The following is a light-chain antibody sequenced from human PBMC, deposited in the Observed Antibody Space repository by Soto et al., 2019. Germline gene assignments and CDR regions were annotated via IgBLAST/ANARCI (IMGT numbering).Light chain of an antibody. J-gene: IGKJ1*01. V-gene: IGKV3-20*01. CDR3: QQYGGSPRT. CDR1: QSVSSS. CDR2: GAS. Sequence: EIVLTQSPGTLSLSPGEGATLSCRASQSVSSSLAWYQQKRGQAPRLLIHGASSRATGIPDRFNGSGSGTDFTLTISRLEPEDFAVYYCQQYGGSPRTFGQGTKVEVK.